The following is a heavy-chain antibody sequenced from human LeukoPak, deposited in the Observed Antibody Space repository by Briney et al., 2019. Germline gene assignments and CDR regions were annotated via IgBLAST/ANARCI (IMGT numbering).Heavy chain of an antibody. Sequence: GGALRLSCAASGFTFSSYSMNWVRQAPGKGLEWVSYISSSSSTIYYADSVKGRFTISRDNAKNSLYLQMNSLRAEDTAVYYCATTWGHDAFDIWGQGTMVTVSS. D-gene: IGHD3-16*01. CDR2: ISSSSSTI. J-gene: IGHJ3*02. V-gene: IGHV3-48*04. CDR3: ATTWGHDAFDI. CDR1: GFTFSSYS.